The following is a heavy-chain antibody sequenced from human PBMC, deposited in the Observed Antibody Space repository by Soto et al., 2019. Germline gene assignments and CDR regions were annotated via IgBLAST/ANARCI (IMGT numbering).Heavy chain of an antibody. J-gene: IGHJ4*01. CDR2: IKQDGSEK. CDR3: ARDLEYDDHDGLDE. V-gene: IGHV3-7*01. Sequence: VVSLRLSFAASGFTFSSYWMSWVRQAPGKGLEWVANIKQDGSEKYYVDSVKGRFTISRDNAKNSLYLQMNSLRAEDTAVYYYARDLEYDDHDGLDEWAQGTSVSV. CDR1: GFTFSSYW. D-gene: IGHD3-16*01.